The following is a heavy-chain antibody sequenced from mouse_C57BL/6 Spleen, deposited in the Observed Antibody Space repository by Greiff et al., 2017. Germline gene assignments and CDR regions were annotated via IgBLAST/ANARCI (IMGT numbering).Heavy chain of an antibody. J-gene: IGHJ2*01. CDR3: TRGVTTEGDYVDY. V-gene: IGHV1-15*01. Sequence: VQLQQSGAELVRPGASVTLSCKASGYTFTDYEMHWVKQTPVHGLEWIGAIGPETGGTAYNQKFKGKAILTADKSSSKAYMELRSLTSEDSAVYYCTRGVTTEGDYVDYWGQGTTLTVSS. CDR1: GYTFTDYE. CDR2: IGPETGGT. D-gene: IGHD2-13*01.